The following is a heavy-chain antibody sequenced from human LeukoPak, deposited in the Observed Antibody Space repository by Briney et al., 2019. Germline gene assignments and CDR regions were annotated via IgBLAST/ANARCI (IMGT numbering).Heavy chain of an antibody. D-gene: IGHD6-13*01. V-gene: IGHV3-7*03. CDR3: ARIITVGGTDWFDP. Sequence: GGSLRLSCVASGFMFSSYWMTWFRQAPGKGLEWVANIKQEGNEKYYVESVKGRFTISRDNAKNSLYLQMNSLRAEDTAVYYCARIITVGGTDWFDPWGQGTLVTVSS. CDR1: GFMFSSYW. CDR2: IKQEGNEK. J-gene: IGHJ5*02.